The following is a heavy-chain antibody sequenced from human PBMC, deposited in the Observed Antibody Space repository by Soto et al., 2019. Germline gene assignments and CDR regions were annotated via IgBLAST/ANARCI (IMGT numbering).Heavy chain of an antibody. J-gene: IGHJ4*02. CDR1: GGTFSSYA. CDR2: IIPIFGTA. CDR3: ARDRAPRGYSYGRAGDFDY. D-gene: IGHD5-18*01. Sequence: QVQLVQSGAEVKKPGSSVKVSCKASGGTFSSYAISWVRQAPGQGLEWMGGIIPIFGTANYAQKFQGRVTITADKSTSTAYMELSSLRSEDTAVYYCARDRAPRGYSYGRAGDFDYWGQGTLVTVSS. V-gene: IGHV1-69*06.